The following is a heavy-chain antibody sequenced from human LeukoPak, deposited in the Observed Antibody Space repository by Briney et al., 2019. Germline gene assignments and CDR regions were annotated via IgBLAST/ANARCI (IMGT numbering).Heavy chain of an antibody. J-gene: IGHJ2*01. Sequence: ASVTVSFKVSGYTLTELSMHWVRQAPGKGLEWMGGFDPEDGETIYAQKFQGRVTITEDTSTDTAYMELSSLRSEDTAVYYCATKLDSSGYYSDWYFDLWGRGTLVTVSS. D-gene: IGHD3-22*01. V-gene: IGHV1-24*01. CDR2: FDPEDGET. CDR1: GYTLTELS. CDR3: ATKLDSSGYYSDWYFDL.